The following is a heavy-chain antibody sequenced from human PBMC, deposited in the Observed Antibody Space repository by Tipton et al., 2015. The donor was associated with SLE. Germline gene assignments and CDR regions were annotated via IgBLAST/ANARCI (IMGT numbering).Heavy chain of an antibody. CDR3: ARGXXXXPGDY. V-gene: IGHV4-59*11. CDR2: IYYSXSX. Sequence: LRLSCTVSGGSISSHYWSWIRQPPXKGLEWIGYIYYSXSXXXXXSLKSRVTIPVDTSKNQFSLKLSSVTAADTAVYYCARGXXXXPGDYWGQGTLXTXSS. CDR1: GGSISSHY. J-gene: IGHJ4*02.